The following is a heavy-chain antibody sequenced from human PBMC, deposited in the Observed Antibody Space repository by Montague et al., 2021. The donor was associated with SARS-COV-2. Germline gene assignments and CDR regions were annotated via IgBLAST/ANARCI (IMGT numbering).Heavy chain of an antibody. D-gene: IGHD5-12*01. Sequence: SETLSLTCSVSGGSMINNYWRWIRQPPGKGLEWMGYIYYTGSTDXNPSLESRATLSIDTSKNEFSLKLTSVTAADTAVYYCARGGGRLQYSYYYGMDVWGQGTTVTVSS. CDR3: ARGGGRLQYSYYYGMDV. J-gene: IGHJ6*02. V-gene: IGHV4-59*01. CDR1: GGSMINNY. CDR2: IYYTGST.